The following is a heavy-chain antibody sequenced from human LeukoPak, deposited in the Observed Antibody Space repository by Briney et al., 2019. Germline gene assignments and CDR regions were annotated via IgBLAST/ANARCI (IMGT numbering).Heavy chain of an antibody. D-gene: IGHD3-10*01. J-gene: IGHJ4*02. CDR1: GGSFSGYY. V-gene: IGHV4-34*01. Sequence: PSETLSLTCAVSGGSFSGYYWSWIRQPPGKGLEWIGEINSSRSTNYNSSHKGRVTISVDTYKNQITLKLNTVTVADTAVYYCARGSYGSGSSPSGVEIWGQGTLVTVSS. CDR3: ARGSYGSGSSPSGVEI. CDR2: INSSRST.